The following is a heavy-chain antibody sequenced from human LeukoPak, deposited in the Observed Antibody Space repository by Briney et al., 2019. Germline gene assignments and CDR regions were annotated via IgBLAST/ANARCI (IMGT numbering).Heavy chain of an antibody. CDR3: ARSAIVATIDN. J-gene: IGHJ4*02. CDR2: IYYSGST. CDR1: GGSISNYY. Sequence: PSETLSLTCTVSGGSISNYYWSWIRQPPGKGLEWIGYIYYSGSTNYNPSLKSRVTISIDTSKNQFSLKVSSVTAADTAVYYCARSAIVATIDNWGQGTLVTVSS. V-gene: IGHV4-59*01. D-gene: IGHD5-12*01.